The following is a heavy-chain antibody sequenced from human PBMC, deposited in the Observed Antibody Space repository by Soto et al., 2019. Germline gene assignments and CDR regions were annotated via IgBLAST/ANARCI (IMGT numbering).Heavy chain of an antibody. CDR2: IIPILGTP. D-gene: IGHD3-22*01. CDR1: GDTFSSYA. Sequence: QVQLVQSGAVVKKPGSSVKVSCKASGDTFSSYAISWVRQAPGQGLEWMGGIIPILGTPNYAQKFQGRVTITADKSTSTAYMELSSLRSEDTAVYYCARERSRYDRSGYYRPDYWGQGTLVTVSS. J-gene: IGHJ4*02. V-gene: IGHV1-69*06. CDR3: ARERSRYDRSGYYRPDY.